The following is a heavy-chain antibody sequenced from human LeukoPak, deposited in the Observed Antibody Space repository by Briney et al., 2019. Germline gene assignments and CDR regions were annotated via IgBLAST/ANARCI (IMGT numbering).Heavy chain of an antibody. CDR2: ISSNGGST. J-gene: IGHJ4*02. D-gene: IGHD6-13*01. CDR1: GFTFSSYA. Sequence: GGSLRLSCSASGFTFSSYAMHWVRQAPGKGLEYVSAISSNGGSTYYADSVKGRFTISRDNSKNTLYLQMSSLRAEDTAVYYCVKGGLRYFGWPHSSSWYVLDYWGQGTLVTVSS. V-gene: IGHV3-64D*06. CDR3: VKGGLRYFGWPHSSSWYVLDY.